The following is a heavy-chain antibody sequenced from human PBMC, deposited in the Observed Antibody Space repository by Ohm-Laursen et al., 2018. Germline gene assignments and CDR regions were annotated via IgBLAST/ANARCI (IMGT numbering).Heavy chain of an antibody. J-gene: IGHJ4*02. V-gene: IGHV4-39*01. CDR2: IYYSGTT. CDR3: ARLPFVLLTGSNYYFDS. D-gene: IGHD1-7*01. Sequence: SETLSLTCTVSGGSFSRSDYYWGWIRRPPGKGLEWIGSIYYSGTTYYNPFLKSRATISVDTSKNQFSLRLTSVTAADTAVYYCARLPFVLLTGSNYYFDSWGQGTLVTVSS. CDR1: GGSFSRSDYY.